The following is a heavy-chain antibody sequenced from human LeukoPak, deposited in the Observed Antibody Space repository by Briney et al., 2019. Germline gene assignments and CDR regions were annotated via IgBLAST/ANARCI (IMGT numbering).Heavy chain of an antibody. D-gene: IGHD3-16*01. J-gene: IGHJ3*02. CDR1: GFTFSSYA. V-gene: IGHV3-23*01. CDR2: VSASGGRT. CDR3: AKDRDDYVWGSYLGAFDI. Sequence: GGSLRLSCAASGFTFSSYAMTWVRQAPGKGLEWVSRVSASGGRTYYADSVKGRFTISRDNSKNTVSLQMNNLRAEDTAVFYCAKDRDDYVWGSYLGAFDIWGQGTMVTVSS.